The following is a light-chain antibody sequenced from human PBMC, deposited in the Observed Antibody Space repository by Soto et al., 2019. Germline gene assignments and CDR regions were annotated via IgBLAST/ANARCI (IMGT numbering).Light chain of an antibody. Sequence: EIVLTQSPATLSLSPGERATLSCRASQSVSSYLAWYQQKPGQAPRLLIYDASNRATGIPARFSGSGSGTDFTLTISGLQPEDSATYYCQESRSALWGTCGQGTKVEVK. V-gene: IGKV3-11*01. CDR1: QSVSSY. CDR3: QESRSALWGT. J-gene: IGKJ1*01. CDR2: DAS.